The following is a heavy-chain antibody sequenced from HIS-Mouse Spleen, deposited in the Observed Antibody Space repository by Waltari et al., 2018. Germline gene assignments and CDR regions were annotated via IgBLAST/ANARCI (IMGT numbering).Heavy chain of an antibody. CDR3: ARVKT. CDR1: GYSISRGYY. Sequence: QVQLQESGPGLVKPSETLSLTCTVSGYSISRGYYWGWIRQPPGKGLEWIGSIYHSVSTYYNPSLKSRVTISVDTSKNQFSLKLSSVTAADTAVYYCARVKTWGQGTLVTVSS. V-gene: IGHV4-38-2*02. J-gene: IGHJ5*02. CDR2: IYHSVST.